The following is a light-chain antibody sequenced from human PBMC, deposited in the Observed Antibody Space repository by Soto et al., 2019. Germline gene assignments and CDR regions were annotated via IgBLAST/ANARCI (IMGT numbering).Light chain of an antibody. V-gene: IGKV2-24*01. J-gene: IGKJ2*01. Sequence: DIVMTQSPLSSSVTLGQPASISCKSSQSLVHGDGNTYLSWLHQRPGQPPRLLIYKISERSSGVPDRFRGRGAGKDFTLKISRGEAEDVGVYYCTQATQFPGTFGQGTKLEI. CDR3: TQATQFPGT. CDR2: KIS. CDR1: QSLVHGDGNTY.